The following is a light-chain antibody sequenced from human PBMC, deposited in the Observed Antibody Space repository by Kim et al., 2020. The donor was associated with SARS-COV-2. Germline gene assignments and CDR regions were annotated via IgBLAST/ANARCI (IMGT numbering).Light chain of an antibody. Sequence: DIQLTQSPSTLSASVGDRITITCRACQSISSWLAWYQQKTGEAPKFLIYKASTLERWVPARFSGSGPVTEITLTISSLQPDDFATYYFQQYKSYPLTIGGGTKVDI. V-gene: IGKV1-5*03. CDR3: QQYKSYPLT. CDR1: QSISSW. J-gene: IGKJ4*01. CDR2: KAS.